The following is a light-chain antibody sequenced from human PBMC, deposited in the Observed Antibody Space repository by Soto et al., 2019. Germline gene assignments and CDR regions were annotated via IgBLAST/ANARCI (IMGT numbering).Light chain of an antibody. CDR1: QNVTSTY. Sequence: VLTHAPGTLSFSPGDIAALSFRAIQNVTSTYLAWYQQRPGQPPRLLIYAAFSRATGVPDRFSASGSGTEFTLTITRLEPEDFAVYYCHYHDSSPEFAFGPGTKVDIK. CDR2: AAF. V-gene: IGKV3-20*01. J-gene: IGKJ3*01. CDR3: HYHDSSPEFA.